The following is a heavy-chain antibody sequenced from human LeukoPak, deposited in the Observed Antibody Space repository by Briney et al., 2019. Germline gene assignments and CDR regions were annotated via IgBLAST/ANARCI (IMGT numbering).Heavy chain of an antibody. D-gene: IGHD3-9*01. CDR3: ARAYYDILTGYPPDPYYFDY. V-gene: IGHV1-2*02. Sequence: ASVKVSCKASGYTFTGYYMHWARQAPGQGLEWVGWINPNSGDTNYAQKFQGRVTMTRDTSISTAYMELSRLRSDDTAVYYCARAYYDILTGYPPDPYYFDYWGQGTLVTVSS. CDR2: INPNSGDT. J-gene: IGHJ4*02. CDR1: GYTFTGYY.